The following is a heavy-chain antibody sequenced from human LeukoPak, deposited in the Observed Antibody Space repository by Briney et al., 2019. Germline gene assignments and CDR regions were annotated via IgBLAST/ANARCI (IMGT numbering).Heavy chain of an antibody. CDR1: GFTFSSYA. D-gene: IGHD6-6*01. J-gene: IGHJ4*02. V-gene: IGHV3-30-3*01. Sequence: GRSLRLSCAAPGFTFSSYAMHWVRQAPGKGLEWVAVISYDGSNKYYADSVKGRFTISRDNSKNTLYLQMNSLRAEDTAVYYCAKDNEYSSSSGYWGQGTLVTVSS. CDR3: AKDNEYSSSSGY. CDR2: ISYDGSNK.